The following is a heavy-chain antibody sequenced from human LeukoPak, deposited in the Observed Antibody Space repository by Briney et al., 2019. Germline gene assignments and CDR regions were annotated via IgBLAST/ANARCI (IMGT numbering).Heavy chain of an antibody. CDR3: ARDTYGSGSYYNGPYYYGMDV. V-gene: IGHV4-59*01. CDR1: GGSISSYY. J-gene: IGHJ6*02. CDR2: IYYSGST. D-gene: IGHD3-10*01. Sequence: SETLSLTCTVSGGSISSYYWSWIRQPPGKGLKWIGYIYYSGSTNYNPSLKSRVTISVDTSKNQFSLKLSSVTAADTAVYYCARDTYGSGSYYNGPYYYGMDVWGQGTTVTVSS.